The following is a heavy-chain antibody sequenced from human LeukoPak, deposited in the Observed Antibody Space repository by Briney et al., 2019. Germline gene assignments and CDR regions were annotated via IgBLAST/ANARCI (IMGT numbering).Heavy chain of an antibody. CDR3: ARGGYDYVWGSYRYYGY. D-gene: IGHD3-16*02. CDR2: INHGGST. J-gene: IGHJ4*02. V-gene: IGHV4-34*01. CDR1: GGSFSGYY. Sequence: SETLSLTCAVYGGSFSGYYWSWIRQPPGKGLEWIGEINHGGSTNYNPSLKSRVTISVDTSKNQFSLKLSSVTAAGTAVYYCARGGYDYVWGSYRYYGYWGQGTLVTVSS.